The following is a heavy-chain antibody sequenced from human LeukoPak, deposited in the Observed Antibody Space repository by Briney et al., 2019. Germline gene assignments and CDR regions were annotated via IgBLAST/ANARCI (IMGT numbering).Heavy chain of an antibody. CDR3: ASELRYFDWLPTSYGMDV. Sequence: GGSLRLSCAASGFTVSSNYMSWVRQAPGKGLEWVSVIYSGGSTYYADSVKGRFTISRDNSKNTLYLQMNSLGAEDTAVYYCASELRYFDWLPTSYGMDVWGQGTTVTVSS. CDR2: IYSGGST. CDR1: GFTVSSNY. D-gene: IGHD3-9*01. J-gene: IGHJ6*02. V-gene: IGHV3-53*01.